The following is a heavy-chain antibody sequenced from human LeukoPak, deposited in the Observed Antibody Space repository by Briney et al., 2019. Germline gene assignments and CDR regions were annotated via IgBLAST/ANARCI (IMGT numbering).Heavy chain of an antibody. CDR1: GGSFSGYY. Sequence: SETLSLTCAVYGGSFSGYYWSWIRQPPGKGLEWIGEINHSGSTNYNPSLKSRVTISVDTSKNQFSLKLSSVTAADTAVYYCARTLLAYDAFDIWGQGTLVTVSS. CDR2: INHSGST. V-gene: IGHV4-34*01. CDR3: ARTLLAYDAFDI. J-gene: IGHJ3*02.